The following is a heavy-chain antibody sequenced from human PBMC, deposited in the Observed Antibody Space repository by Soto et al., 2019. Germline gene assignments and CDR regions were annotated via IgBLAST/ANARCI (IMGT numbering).Heavy chain of an antibody. CDR2: IYYSGNT. J-gene: IGHJ3*02. CDR1: GGSMSGYY. CDR3: AKFRDVVTAIDAFDI. Sequence: SESLSLTCTVSGGSMSGYYWNWIRQPPGKGLEWIGNIYYSGNTYYNPALKSRVTMSADTSKNRFSLRLSSVTAADTAMYYCAKFRDVVTAIDAFDIWGQGTMVT. V-gene: IGHV4-59*01. D-gene: IGHD2-21*02.